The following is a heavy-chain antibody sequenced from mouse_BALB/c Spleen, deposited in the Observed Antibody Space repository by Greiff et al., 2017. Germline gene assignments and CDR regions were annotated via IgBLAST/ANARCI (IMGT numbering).Heavy chain of an antibody. CDR3: ARGLRGSYYFDD. J-gene: IGHJ2*01. D-gene: IGHD1-1*01. CDR1: GFTFSDYY. V-gene: IGHV5-4*02. Sequence: EVHLVESGGGLVKPGGSLKLSCAASGFTFSDYYMYWVRQTPEKRLEWVATISDGGSYTYYPDSVKGRFTISRDNAKNNLYLQMSSLKSEDTAMYYCARGLRGSYYFDDWGQGTTLTVAA. CDR2: ISDGGSYT.